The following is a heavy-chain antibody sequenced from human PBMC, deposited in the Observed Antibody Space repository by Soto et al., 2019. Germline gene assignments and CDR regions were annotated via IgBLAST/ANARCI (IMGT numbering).Heavy chain of an antibody. J-gene: IGHJ5*02. CDR3: AKDRGIVVVPAAILGWFAP. CDR1: GFTPSKFW. D-gene: IGHD2-2*01. Sequence: VGSLRLSCAASGFTPSKFWMHWVRQAPGKGLVWVSRISGDGSSTDYADSVKGRFTISRDNSKNTLYLQMNSLRAEDTAVYYCAKDRGIVVVPAAILGWFAPWGQGTLVTVSS. CDR2: ISGDGSST. V-gene: IGHV3-74*01.